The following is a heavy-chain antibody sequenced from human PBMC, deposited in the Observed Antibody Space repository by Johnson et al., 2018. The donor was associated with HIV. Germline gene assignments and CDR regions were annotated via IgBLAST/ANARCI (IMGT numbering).Heavy chain of an antibody. D-gene: IGHD3-22*01. J-gene: IGHJ3*02. V-gene: IGHV3-30*03. CDR1: GFTFSNAW. CDR2: ISYDGSNK. Sequence: QVQLVESGGGLVKPGGSLRLSCVASGFTFSNAWMSWVRQAPGKGLEWVAVISYDGSNKYYADSVKGRFTISRDNYKNTLYLQMNSLRAEDTAVYYCTTDPTGFDSSGYYTVDAFDIWGQGTMVTVSS. CDR3: TTDPTGFDSSGYYTVDAFDI.